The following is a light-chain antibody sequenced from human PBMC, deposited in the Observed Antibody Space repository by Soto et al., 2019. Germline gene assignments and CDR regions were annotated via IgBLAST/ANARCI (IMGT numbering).Light chain of an antibody. V-gene: IGKV3D-15*01. CDR3: QQYGSWPLT. CDR1: QSVSSK. Sequence: IGTTQSPATLSVSPGERATLSCRASQSVSSKLAWYQQKPGQAPRLLIYGASNRATGIPDRFSGSGSGTDFTLTISRLEPEDFAVYYCQQYGSWPLTFGGGTKVDI. J-gene: IGKJ4*01. CDR2: GAS.